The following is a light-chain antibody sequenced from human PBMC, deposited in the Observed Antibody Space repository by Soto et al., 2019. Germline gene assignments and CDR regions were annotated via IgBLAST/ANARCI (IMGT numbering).Light chain of an antibody. Sequence: DIVMTQSPDSLAVSLGDRATINCKSSQSLYFSSNNNNYLAWYQQRPGQPPTLLLYWASTRASGVPDRFSGSGSGTDFTLTITSLQAEDVAVYYCQQYYTTPFTFGPGTKVDIK. J-gene: IGKJ3*01. CDR2: WAS. V-gene: IGKV4-1*01. CDR1: QSLYFSSNNNNY. CDR3: QQYYTTPFT.